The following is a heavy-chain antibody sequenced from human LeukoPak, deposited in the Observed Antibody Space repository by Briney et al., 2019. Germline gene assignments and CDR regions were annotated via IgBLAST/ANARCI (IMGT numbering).Heavy chain of an antibody. CDR2: INPNSGGT. D-gene: IGHD3-3*01. J-gene: IGHJ4*02. V-gene: IGHV1-2*02. Sequence: ASVKVSCKASGDTFTGYYMHWVRQAPGQGLEWMGWINPNSGGTNYARKFQGRVTMTRDTSISTAYMELSRLRSDDTAVYYCATTYYDFWSATRTTNYFDYWGQGTLVTVSS. CDR3: ATTYYDFWSATRTTNYFDY. CDR1: GDTFTGYY.